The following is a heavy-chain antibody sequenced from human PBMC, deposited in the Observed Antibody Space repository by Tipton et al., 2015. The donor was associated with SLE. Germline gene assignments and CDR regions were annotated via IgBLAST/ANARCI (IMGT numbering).Heavy chain of an antibody. J-gene: IGHJ4*02. V-gene: IGHV4-34*01. Sequence: LRLSCAASGFTFSSYAMSWVRQPPGKGLEWVGEINHSGSTNYNPSLKSRVTISVDTSKNQFSLKLSSVTAADTAVYYCARGGPFDYWGQGTLVTVSS. CDR2: INHSGST. CDR1: GFTFSSYA. CDR3: ARGGPFDY.